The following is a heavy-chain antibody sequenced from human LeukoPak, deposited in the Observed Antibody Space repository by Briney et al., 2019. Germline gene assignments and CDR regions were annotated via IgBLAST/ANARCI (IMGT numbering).Heavy chain of an antibody. J-gene: IGHJ4*02. CDR1: GFTFSSYS. V-gene: IGHV3-48*01. CDR2: ISSSSSSTI. Sequence: GGSLRLSCAASGFTFSSYSMNWVRQAPGKGLEWVSYISSSSSSTIYYADSVKGRFTISRDNAKNSLYLQMNSLRAEDTAVYYCARDLDSSGYYKYYFDYWGQGTLVTVSS. CDR3: ARDLDSSGYYKYYFDY. D-gene: IGHD3-22*01.